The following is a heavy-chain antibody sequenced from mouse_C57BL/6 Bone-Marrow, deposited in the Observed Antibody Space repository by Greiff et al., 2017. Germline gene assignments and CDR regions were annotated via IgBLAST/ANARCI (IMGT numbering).Heavy chain of an antibody. CDR3: TRWFYFDY. CDR2: IDPENGDT. Sequence: VQLQQSGAELVRPGASVKLSCTASGFNIKDDYMHWVKQRPEQGLEWIGWIDPENGDTEYASKFQGKATITADTSSNTAYLQLSSLTSEDTAVYYCTRWFYFDYWGQGTTLTVSS. J-gene: IGHJ2*01. CDR1: GFNIKDDY. V-gene: IGHV14-4*01. D-gene: IGHD2-3*01.